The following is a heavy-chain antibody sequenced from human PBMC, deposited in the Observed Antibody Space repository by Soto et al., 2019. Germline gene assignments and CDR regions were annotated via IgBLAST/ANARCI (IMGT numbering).Heavy chain of an antibody. J-gene: IGHJ3*02. Sequence: GGSLRLSCAASGFTFSSYWMHWVRQAPGKGLVWVSGINSDGSSTSYADSVKGRFTISRDNAKNTLYLQMNSLRAEDTAVYYCARDPPGDDDAFDIWGQGTMVTVS. CDR1: GFTFSSYW. D-gene: IGHD3-10*01. CDR3: ARDPPGDDDAFDI. CDR2: INSDGSST. V-gene: IGHV3-74*01.